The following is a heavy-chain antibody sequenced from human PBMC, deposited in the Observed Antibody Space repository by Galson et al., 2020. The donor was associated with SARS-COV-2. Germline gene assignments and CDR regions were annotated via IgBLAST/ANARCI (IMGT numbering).Heavy chain of an antibody. CDR1: GGSIRSGGYY. V-gene: IGHV4-31*03. D-gene: IGHD3-22*01. CDR3: ARAQITMIVVLVAVDI. CDR2: IYYSGST. J-gene: IGHJ3*02. Sequence: SQTLSLTCTVSGGSIRSGGYYWSWIRQHPGKGLEWIGYIYYSGSTYYNPSLKSRVTISVGTSKNQFSLKLSSVTAADTAVYYCARAQITMIVVLVAVDIWGQGTMVTVSS.